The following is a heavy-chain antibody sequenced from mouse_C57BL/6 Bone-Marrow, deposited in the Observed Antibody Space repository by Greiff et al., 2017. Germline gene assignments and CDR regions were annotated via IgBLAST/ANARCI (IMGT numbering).Heavy chain of an antibody. Sequence: QVQLQQPGAELVKPGASVQLSCKASGYPFTSYWMHWVKQRPGPGLAWIGRIDPKSGGTKYNEKFKSKATLTADKSSSTAYMELRSLTSEDSAVYYCARRVRWYFDVWGKGTTVTVSS. J-gene: IGHJ1*03. CDR3: ARRVRWYFDV. CDR1: GYPFTSYW. CDR2: IDPKSGGT. V-gene: IGHV1-72*01.